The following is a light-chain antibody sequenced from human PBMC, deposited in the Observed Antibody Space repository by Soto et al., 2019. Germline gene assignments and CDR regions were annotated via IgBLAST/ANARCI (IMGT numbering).Light chain of an antibody. CDR3: QQYNYWPPLT. J-gene: IGKJ4*01. Sequence: RVMTQSPATLSVSPGERATLSCRASQSVRSDLAWYQQKPGQAPRLLIYGASSRAPGIPARFSGSGSGTEFTLTISSLQSEDFAVYFCQQYNYWPPLTFGGGTKVDIK. CDR2: GAS. CDR1: QSVRSD. V-gene: IGKV3-15*01.